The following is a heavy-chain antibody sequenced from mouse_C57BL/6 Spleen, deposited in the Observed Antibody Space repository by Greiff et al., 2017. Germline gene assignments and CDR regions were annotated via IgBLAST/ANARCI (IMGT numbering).Heavy chain of an antibody. Sequence: VQLQQPGAELVKPGASVKLSCKASGYTFTSYWMQWVKQRPGQGLEWIGEIDPSDSYTNYNQTFKGKATLTVDTSSSTAYMQLSSLTSEDSAVYYCARRCYWGQGTTLTVSS. J-gene: IGHJ2*01. V-gene: IGHV1-50*01. CDR2: IDPSDSYT. CDR1: GYTFTSYW. CDR3: ARRCY.